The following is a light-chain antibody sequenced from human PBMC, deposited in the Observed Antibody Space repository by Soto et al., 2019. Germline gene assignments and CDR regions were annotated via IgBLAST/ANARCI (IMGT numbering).Light chain of an antibody. Sequence: DIQMTQSPSSVSASVGDRVTITCRASQSISDCVAWYQHRPGKAPKLLIYTTATLQSGVPTRFGGSGSGTDFTLTISDLQPEDFATYYCQQGYSLPWTFGQGTKLEIK. CDR1: QSISDC. V-gene: IGKV1-12*01. CDR2: TTA. J-gene: IGKJ2*02. CDR3: QQGYSLPWT.